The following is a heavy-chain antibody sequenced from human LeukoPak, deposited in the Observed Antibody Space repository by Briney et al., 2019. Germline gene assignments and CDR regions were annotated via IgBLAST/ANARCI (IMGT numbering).Heavy chain of an antibody. V-gene: IGHV3-7*01. CDR1: GLTFSTYW. D-gene: IGHD3-16*01. J-gene: IGHJ4*02. Sequence: PGGYLRLSCEVSGLTFSTYWMTWVRQAPGKGLEWGASINQNGREKYYVDSVKGRFTISRDNAKDSLYLQMNSLRDEDTAVYYCARSLGDDWGQGTLVTVSS. CDR2: INQNGREK. CDR3: ARSLGDD.